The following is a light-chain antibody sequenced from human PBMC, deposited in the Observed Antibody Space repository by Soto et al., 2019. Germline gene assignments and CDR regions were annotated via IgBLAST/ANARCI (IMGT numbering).Light chain of an antibody. CDR3: QQYGTSPPRYT. J-gene: IGKJ2*01. CDR1: QSISSSY. V-gene: IGKV3-20*01. Sequence: EIALTQSPGTLSLSPGERATLSCRTSQSISSSYLAWYQQKPGQAPRLIIYGASSRATGIPDRFSGSGSGTDFTLTISRLEPEDFAVYHCQQYGTSPPRYTFGQGTKLEIK. CDR2: GAS.